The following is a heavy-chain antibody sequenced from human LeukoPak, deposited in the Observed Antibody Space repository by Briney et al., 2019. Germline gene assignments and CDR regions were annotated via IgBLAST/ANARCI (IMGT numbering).Heavy chain of an antibody. CDR3: ARDSGIVVVPAAPPGDY. CDR1: GYTLTSYY. V-gene: IGHV1-46*01. Sequence: ASVKVSCKESGYTLTSYYMHWVRQAPGQGLEWIGIINPSGGSTSYAQKFQGRVTMTRDTSTSTVCMELSSLRSEDTAVYYCARDSGIVVVPAAPPGDYWGQGTLVTVSS. CDR2: INPSGGST. D-gene: IGHD2-2*01. J-gene: IGHJ4*02.